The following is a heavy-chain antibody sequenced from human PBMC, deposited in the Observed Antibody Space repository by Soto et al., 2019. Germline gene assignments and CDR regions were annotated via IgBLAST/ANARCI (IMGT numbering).Heavy chain of an antibody. V-gene: IGHV4-59*01. J-gene: IGHJ4*02. CDR1: GVSISGSY. CDR3: ARSVAVPGAHIDY. CDR2: VYYTGST. Sequence: SETLSLTCSVSGVSISGSYWSWIRQSPGKGLEWRGYVYYTGSTNYSPSLRSRVSISVDTSNNECSLRLSSVTAADTAVYFCARSVAVPGAHIDYWGQGTQVTVS. D-gene: IGHD6-19*01.